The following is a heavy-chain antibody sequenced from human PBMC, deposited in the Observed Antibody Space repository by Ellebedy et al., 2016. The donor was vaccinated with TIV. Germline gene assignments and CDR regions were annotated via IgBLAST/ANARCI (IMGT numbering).Heavy chain of an antibody. CDR2: VNSVSTSM. V-gene: IGHV3-21*01. Sequence: GESLKISCAVSGFPFSSYNMNWIRQAPGKGLEWVSAVNSVSTSMFYADSVKGRFTVSRDNAKNSLYLQMNNLRAEDTAVYYCARYFDTAPMKTIFDYWGHGTLVTVSS. CDR3: ARYFDTAPMKTIFDY. J-gene: IGHJ4*01. D-gene: IGHD5-18*01. CDR1: GFPFSSYN.